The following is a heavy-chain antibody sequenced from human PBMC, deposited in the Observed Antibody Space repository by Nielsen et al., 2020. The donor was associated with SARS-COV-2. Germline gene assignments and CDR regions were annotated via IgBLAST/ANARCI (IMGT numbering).Heavy chain of an antibody. CDR2: ISYDGSNK. J-gene: IGHJ4*02. CDR3: ARTPLPTYYDSSGYYLFDY. V-gene: IGHV3-30*03. CDR1: GFTFSSYG. Sequence: GESLKISCAASGFTFSSYGMHWVRQAPGKGLEWVAVISYDGSNKYYADSVKGRFTISRDNSKNTLYLQMNSLRAEDTAVYYCARTPLPTYYDSSGYYLFDYWGQGTLVTVSS. D-gene: IGHD3-22*01.